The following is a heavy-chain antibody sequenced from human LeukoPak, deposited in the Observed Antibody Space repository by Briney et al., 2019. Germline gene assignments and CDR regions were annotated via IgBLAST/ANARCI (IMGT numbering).Heavy chain of an antibody. Sequence: PSETLSLTCGVSGGSVLNTNWWTWVRQPPGKGLEWIGEVHLDGRTNYNPSLESRLTMSVDVSENQVSLKLTSVTAADTAVYYCAREGGFYRPLDYSGQGTLVTVSS. V-gene: IGHV4-4*02. CDR1: GGSVLNTNW. CDR2: VHLDGRT. D-gene: IGHD3-3*01. CDR3: AREGGFYRPLDY. J-gene: IGHJ4*02.